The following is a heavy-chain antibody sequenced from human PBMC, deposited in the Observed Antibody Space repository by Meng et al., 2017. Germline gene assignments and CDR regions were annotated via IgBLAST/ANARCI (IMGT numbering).Heavy chain of an antibody. CDR1: CYNFPDTS. J-gene: IGHJ4*02. V-gene: IGHV1-2*06. CDR3: ARDEDISAAGKLFGDY. Sequence: QERLGQPGAEVKKPWAVVKASCKPSCYNFPDTSIRSGRRAPGQGLGWMGRINPKRGDTHYAQKFKARVTMTGDTSISTAYMELGGLRSDDTAMYYCARDEDISAAGKLFGDYWGQGTLVTVSS. CDR2: INPKRGDT. D-gene: IGHD6-25*01.